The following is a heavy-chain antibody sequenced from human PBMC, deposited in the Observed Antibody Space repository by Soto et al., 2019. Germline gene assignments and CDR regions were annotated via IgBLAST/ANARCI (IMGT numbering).Heavy chain of an antibody. CDR3: AKAGAYYDFWSGYRTKGVDWFGP. J-gene: IGHJ5*02. Sequence: GGSLRLSCAASGFTFSSYGMHWVRQAPGKGLEWVAVISYDGSNKYYADSVKGRFTISRDNSKNTLYLQMNSLRAEDTAVYYCAKAGAYYDFWSGYRTKGVDWFGPWGQGTLVTVSS. CDR1: GFTFSSYG. D-gene: IGHD3-3*01. CDR2: ISYDGSNK. V-gene: IGHV3-30*18.